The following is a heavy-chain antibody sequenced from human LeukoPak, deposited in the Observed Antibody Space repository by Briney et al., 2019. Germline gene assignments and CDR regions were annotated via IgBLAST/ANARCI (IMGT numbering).Heavy chain of an antibody. CDR3: ASLPLPYDSTVGFDY. J-gene: IGHJ4*02. CDR1: GGSISSTNW. D-gene: IGHD3-22*01. V-gene: IGHV4-4*02. Sequence: SETLSLTCTVSGGSISSTNWWSWVRQSPGQGLEWIGEIYYTGTANYNASLKSRVSMSVDKSKNQFSLKLSSVTAADTAVYYCASLPLPYDSTVGFDYWGQGTLVTVSS. CDR2: IYYTGTA.